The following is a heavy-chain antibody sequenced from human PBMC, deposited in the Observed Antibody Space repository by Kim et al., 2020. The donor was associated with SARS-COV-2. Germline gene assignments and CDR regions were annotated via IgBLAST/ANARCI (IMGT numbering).Heavy chain of an antibody. V-gene: IGHV3-13*04. CDR1: GFTFSSYD. Sequence: GGSLRLSCAASGFTFSSYDMHWVRQATGKGLEWVSAIGTAGDTYYPGSVKGRFTISRENAKNSLYLQMNSLRAGDTAVYYCARADPSLVGASPNTPRSHYYGMDVWGQGTTVTVSS. J-gene: IGHJ6*02. CDR3: ARADPSLVGASPNTPRSHYYGMDV. D-gene: IGHD6-6*01. CDR2: IGTAGDT.